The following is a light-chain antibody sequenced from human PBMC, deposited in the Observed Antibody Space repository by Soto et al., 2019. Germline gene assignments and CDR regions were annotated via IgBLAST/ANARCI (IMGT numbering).Light chain of an antibody. V-gene: IGKV1-13*02. J-gene: IGKJ5*01. CDR2: DAS. CDR1: QGISGA. CDR3: QQFHTYPVT. Sequence: AIQLTHSPSSLSASVGDRVTITCRASQGISGALAWYQQKPGRAPTLLIYDASSLESGVPSRFSGSESGTDFTLTISSLQAEDFATYYCQQFHTYPVTFGQGTRLEIK.